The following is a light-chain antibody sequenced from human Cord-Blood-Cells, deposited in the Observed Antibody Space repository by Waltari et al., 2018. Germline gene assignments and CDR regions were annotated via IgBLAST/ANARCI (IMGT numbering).Light chain of an antibody. CDR1: KSVLHSSNNKNY. V-gene: IGKV4-1*01. CDR2: WAS. CDR3: QSYDSSLSGWV. Sequence: EIVMTQSPDSLALSLGEGATINCKSSKSVLHSSNNKNYLAWYQQKPGQPPKLLIYWASTRESGVPDRFSGSKSGTSASLAITGLQAEDEADYYCQSYDSSLSGWVFGGGTK. J-gene: IGKJ4*02.